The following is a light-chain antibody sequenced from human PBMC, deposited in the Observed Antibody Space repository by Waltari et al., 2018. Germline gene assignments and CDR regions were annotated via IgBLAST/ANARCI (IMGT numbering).Light chain of an antibody. CDR3: ETWDNTHE. CDR2: LEGSGTY. J-gene: IGLJ3*02. CDR1: SGHRDYI. Sequence: QPVLTQSSSASASLGSSVKLPCTLSSGHRDYIIAWHQQQPGKAPRFLMQLEGSGTYTKGSGVPDRFSGSSSGADRYLTISNLQSEDEADYYCETWDNTHEFGGGTKLTVL. V-gene: IGLV4-60*03.